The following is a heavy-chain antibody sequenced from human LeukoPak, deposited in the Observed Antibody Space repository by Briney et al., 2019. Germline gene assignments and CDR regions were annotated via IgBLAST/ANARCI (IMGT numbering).Heavy chain of an antibody. CDR1: GFTFSSYA. V-gene: IGHV3-30-3*01. CDR3: ARDLLGGLVPAAFAY. CDR2: ISYDGSNK. D-gene: IGHD2-2*01. J-gene: IGHJ4*02. Sequence: GSLRLSCAASGFTFSSYAMHWVRQAPGKGLEWVAVISYDGSNKYYADSVKGRFTISRDNSKNTLYLQMNSLRAEDTAVYYCARDLLGGLVPAAFAYWGQGTLVTVSS.